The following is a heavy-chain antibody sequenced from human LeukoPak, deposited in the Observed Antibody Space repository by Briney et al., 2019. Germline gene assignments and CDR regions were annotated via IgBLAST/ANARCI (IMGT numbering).Heavy chain of an antibody. CDR3: ARGLRELWFGELGVEDAFDI. Sequence: ASVKVSCKASGYTFTSYAMHWVRQAPGQRLEWMGWINAGNGNTKYSLKFQGRVTITRDTSASTAYMELSSLRSEDTAVYYCARGLRELWFGELGVEDAFDIWGQGTMVTVSS. D-gene: IGHD3-10*01. CDR2: INAGNGNT. CDR1: GYTFTSYA. V-gene: IGHV1-3*01. J-gene: IGHJ3*02.